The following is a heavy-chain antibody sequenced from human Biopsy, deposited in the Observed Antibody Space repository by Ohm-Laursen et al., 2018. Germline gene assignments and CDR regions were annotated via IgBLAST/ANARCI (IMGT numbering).Heavy chain of an antibody. CDR3: VRGRSMDA. Sequence: GSLRLSCAASGFTFSSSCMTWVRQAPGKGLEWVAMIKQDGSEDYYVDSVKGRFTISRDNAQKSLDLQLNSLRAEDTAVYYCVRGRSMDAWGQGTTVTVSS. J-gene: IGHJ6*02. CDR1: GFTFSSSC. V-gene: IGHV3-7*01. CDR2: IKQDGSED.